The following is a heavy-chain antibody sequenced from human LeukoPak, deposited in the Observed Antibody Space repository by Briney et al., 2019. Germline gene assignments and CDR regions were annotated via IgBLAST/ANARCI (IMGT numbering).Heavy chain of an antibody. CDR3: ARSRVVVGANWFDP. V-gene: IGHV4-4*07. J-gene: IGHJ5*02. Sequence: SETLSHTCTVSGGSISSYYWSWIRQPAGKGLEWIGRIYTSGSTNYNPSLKSRVTMSVDTSKNQFSLKLSSVTAADTAVYYCARSRVVVGANWFDPWGQGTLVTVSS. CDR1: GGSISSYY. CDR2: IYTSGST. D-gene: IGHD2-2*01.